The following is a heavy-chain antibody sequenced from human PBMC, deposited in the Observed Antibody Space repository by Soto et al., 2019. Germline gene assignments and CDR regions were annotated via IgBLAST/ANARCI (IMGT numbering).Heavy chain of an antibody. CDR3: TRGAGAPWVRFDS. D-gene: IGHD3-22*01. V-gene: IGHV4-38-2*01. CDR1: CYSITSGFY. CDR2: ISYSAKT. J-gene: IGHJ4*02. Sequence: SETLSLTCGFSCYSITSGFYWGWVRQSPGKGLEWIGSISYSAKTFYNPSLASRLSIAVDTSMNQFSLRLTSVTAADTALYYCTRGAGAPWVRFDSWGQGTLVTV.